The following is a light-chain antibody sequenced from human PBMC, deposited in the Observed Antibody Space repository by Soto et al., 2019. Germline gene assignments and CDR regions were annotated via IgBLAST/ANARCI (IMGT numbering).Light chain of an antibody. Sequence: DIQMTQSPPTLSASVGDRVTITCRASQSISNWLAWYQQKPGKAPKLLIYKTSSLESGVPARFSGSGSGTEFTLTISSLQPDDFATYYCQQYHSYWTFGQGTKVDIK. J-gene: IGKJ1*01. CDR2: KTS. CDR1: QSISNW. V-gene: IGKV1-5*03. CDR3: QQYHSYWT.